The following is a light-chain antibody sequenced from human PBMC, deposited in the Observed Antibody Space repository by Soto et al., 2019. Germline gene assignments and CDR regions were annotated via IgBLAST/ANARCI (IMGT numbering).Light chain of an antibody. CDR1: NSNIGAYYD. CDR2: ANT. CDR3: QSYDSSLSGSV. V-gene: IGLV1-40*01. J-gene: IGLJ2*01. Sequence: QAVVTQPPSVSGAPGQRVTISCTGSNSNIGAYYDVHWYQQLPGTAPKLLIYANTHRPSGVPDRFSGSKSGTSASLAIAGLQAEDEADYYCQSYDSSLSGSVFGGGTKLTVL.